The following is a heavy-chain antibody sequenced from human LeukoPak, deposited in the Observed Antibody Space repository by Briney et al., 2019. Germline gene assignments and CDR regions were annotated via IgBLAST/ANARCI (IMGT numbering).Heavy chain of an antibody. CDR3: ARDAITEVGRDY. CDR2: IYNSGST. CDR1: GVTVSGNY. J-gene: IGHJ4*02. D-gene: IGHD6-19*01. V-gene: IGHV3-66*01. Sequence: GGSLRLSCAASGVTVSGNYMTWVRQAPGKGLEWVSVIYNSGSTYYADSVKGRFTISRDYSRNILYLQMNSLRGEDTAVYYCARDAITEVGRDYWGQGTLVTVSS.